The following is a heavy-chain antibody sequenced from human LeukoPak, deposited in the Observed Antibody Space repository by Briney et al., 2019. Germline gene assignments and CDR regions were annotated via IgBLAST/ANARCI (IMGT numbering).Heavy chain of an antibody. Sequence: PSETLSLTCTVSGGSISSGGYYWSWIRQPPGKGLEWIGYIYHSGSTYYNPSLKSRITISVDRSKNQFSLKLSSVTAADTAVYYCARDGAARRDYYMDVWGKGTTVTVSS. CDR1: GGSISSGGYY. J-gene: IGHJ6*03. CDR2: IYHSGST. V-gene: IGHV4-30-2*01. CDR3: ARDGAARRDYYMDV. D-gene: IGHD6-6*01.